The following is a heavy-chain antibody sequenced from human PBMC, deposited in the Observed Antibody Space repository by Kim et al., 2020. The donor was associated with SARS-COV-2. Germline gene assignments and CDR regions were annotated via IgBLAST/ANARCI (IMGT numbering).Heavy chain of an antibody. CDR3: ARLSPIYYYDSSGFDY. CDR2: IYYSGST. V-gene: IGHV4-59*08. CDR1: GGSISSYY. J-gene: IGHJ4*02. D-gene: IGHD3-22*01. Sequence: SETLSLTCTVSGGSISSYYWSWIRQPPGKGLEWIGYIYYSGSTNYNPSLKSRVTISVDTSKNQFSLKPSSVTAADTAVYYCARLSPIYYYDSSGFDYWGQGTLVTVSS.